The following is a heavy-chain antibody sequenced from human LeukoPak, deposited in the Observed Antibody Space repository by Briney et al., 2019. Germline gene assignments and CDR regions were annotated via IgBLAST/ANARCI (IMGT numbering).Heavy chain of an antibody. J-gene: IGHJ3*02. Sequence: GGSLRLSCAASGFTFSSYAMSWVRQAPGKGLEWVSAISGSGGSTYYADSVKGRFTISRDNSKNTLYLQMSGLTAEDTAVYYCAKDEDGSGSYFRALDIWGQGTMVTVSS. V-gene: IGHV3-23*01. CDR1: GFTFSSYA. D-gene: IGHD3-10*01. CDR2: ISGSGGST. CDR3: AKDEDGSGSYFRALDI.